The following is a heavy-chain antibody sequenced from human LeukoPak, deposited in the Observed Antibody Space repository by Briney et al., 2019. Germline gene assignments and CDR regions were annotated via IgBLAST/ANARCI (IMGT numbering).Heavy chain of an antibody. D-gene: IGHD3-10*01. CDR2: IIPIVDVT. Sequence: SVKVSCKASGGTFINFAFSWVRQAPGQGLQWVGRIIPIVDVTSYAQNFKGRVTITADESTTTAYMELSSLRSEDTAVYYCAREMGDREFYFDYWGQGTLVTVSS. CDR3: AREMGDREFYFDY. CDR1: GGTFINFA. V-gene: IGHV1-69*04. J-gene: IGHJ4*02.